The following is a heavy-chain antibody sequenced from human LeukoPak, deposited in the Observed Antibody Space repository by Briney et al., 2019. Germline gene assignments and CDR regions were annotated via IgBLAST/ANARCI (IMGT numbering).Heavy chain of an antibody. CDR1: GFTFGKYW. J-gene: IGHJ4*02. CDR2: FDGNAHGT. Sequence: GGSLRLSCVASGFTFGKYWMSWVRQPPGKGLEWVASFDGNAHGTYFADSVKGRCTISSDNSKNTVYLQMNSLRADDTAIYYCAKARIIGVGWAQFDSWGQGSLVTVSS. CDR3: AKARIIGVGWAQFDS. V-gene: IGHV3-23*01. D-gene: IGHD2-21*01.